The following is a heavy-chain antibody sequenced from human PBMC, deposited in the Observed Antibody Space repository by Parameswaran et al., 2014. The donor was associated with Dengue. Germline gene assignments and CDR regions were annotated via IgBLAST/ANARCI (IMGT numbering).Heavy chain of an antibody. J-gene: IGHJ5*02. V-gene: IGHV1-18*01. D-gene: IGHD5-12*01. CDR2: INAYNGYI. CDR3: ARLTLASGYDWLDP. Sequence: SWVRQAPGQGLEWMGWINAYNGYINYAQKVQGRVTMTTDTSTSTAYMELRSLRSDDTAVYFCARLTLASGYDWLDPWGQGTLVTVSS.